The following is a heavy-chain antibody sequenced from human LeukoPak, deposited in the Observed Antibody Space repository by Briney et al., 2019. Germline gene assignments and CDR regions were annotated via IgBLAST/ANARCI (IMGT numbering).Heavy chain of an antibody. J-gene: IGHJ4*02. D-gene: IGHD3-22*01. CDR1: GGTFSSYA. V-gene: IGHV1-69*05. Sequence: GASVKVSCKASGGTFSSYAISWVRQAPGQGLEWMGGIIPIFGTANYAQKFQGRVTITTDESTSTAYMELSSLRSEDTAVYYCARGGGTYYYDSSGLIPNSFDYSGQGTLVTVSS. CDR3: ARGGGTYYYDSSGLIPNSFDY. CDR2: IIPIFGTA.